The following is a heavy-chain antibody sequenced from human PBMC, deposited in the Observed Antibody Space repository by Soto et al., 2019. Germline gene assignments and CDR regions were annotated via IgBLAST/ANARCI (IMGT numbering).Heavy chain of an antibody. V-gene: IGHV1-69*06. CDR3: ARGGALGTSWYWGDGLDS. D-gene: IGHD6-13*01. J-gene: IGHJ4*02. CDR1: GYSFSSHA. Sequence: QVQLEQSGSEVKKSGSSVKVSCKASGYSFSSHAITWVRQAPGQGLEWMGGIIPVFGTPSYAQKFQGRVTISADKSTNTSSLELRSLRSEDTAVYYCARGGALGTSWYWGDGLDSWGQGTQVTVSS. CDR2: IIPVFGTP.